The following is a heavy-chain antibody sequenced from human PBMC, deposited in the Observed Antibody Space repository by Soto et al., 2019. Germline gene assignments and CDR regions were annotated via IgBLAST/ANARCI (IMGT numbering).Heavy chain of an antibody. J-gene: IGHJ5*02. Sequence: SETLSLTCTVSGGSISSGGYYWSWIRQHPGKGLEWIGYIYYSGSTYYNPSLKSRVTISVDTSKNQFSLKLSSVTAADTAVYYCARAVPGPNRDYAPSWFDPWGQGTLVTVSS. D-gene: IGHD4-17*01. V-gene: IGHV4-31*03. CDR2: IYYSGST. CDR3: ARAVPGPNRDYAPSWFDP. CDR1: GGSISSGGYY.